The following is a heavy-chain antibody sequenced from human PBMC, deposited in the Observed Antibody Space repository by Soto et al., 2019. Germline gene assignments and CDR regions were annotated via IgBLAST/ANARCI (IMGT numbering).Heavy chain of an antibody. Sequence: QVQLVESGGGVVQPGRSLRLSCAASGFIFNTYDMHWVRQAPGKGLEWVAVISYDGSNKYYADSVKGRLTISRDNSKKMLYLQMNSLRAEDPAVYYWAKGQHCSSTSCYFYYYGMDVWGQGTKVAVSS. CDR3: AKGQHCSSTSCYFYYYGMDV. J-gene: IGHJ6*02. CDR2: ISYDGSNK. CDR1: GFIFNTYD. D-gene: IGHD2-2*01. V-gene: IGHV3-30*18.